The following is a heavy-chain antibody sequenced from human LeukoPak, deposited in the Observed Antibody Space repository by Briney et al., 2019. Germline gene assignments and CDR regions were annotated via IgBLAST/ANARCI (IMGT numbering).Heavy chain of an antibody. CDR2: ISAYNGNT. Sequence: ASVKVSCKASGYTFTSYGISWVRQAPGQGLEWMGWISAYNGNTNYAQKLQGRVTMTTDTSTSTAYIELRSLRSDDTAVYYCARVFFDLYSSPWRPYYFDYWGQGTLVTVSS. V-gene: IGHV1-18*01. CDR1: GYTFTSYG. CDR3: ARVFFDLYSSPWRPYYFDY. J-gene: IGHJ4*02. D-gene: IGHD6-19*01.